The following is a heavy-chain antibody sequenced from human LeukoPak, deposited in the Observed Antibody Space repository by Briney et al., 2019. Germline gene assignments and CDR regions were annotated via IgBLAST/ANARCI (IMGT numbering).Heavy chain of an antibody. CDR3: ARDNWNYGSSMDV. Sequence: SETLSLTCTVSGGSVSSGSYYWSWIRQPPGKGLEWIGYIYYSGSTNYNPSLKSRVTISVDTSKKQFSLKLSSVTAADTAVYYCARDNWNYGSSMDVWGQGTTVTVSS. V-gene: IGHV4-61*01. CDR1: GGSVSSGSYY. J-gene: IGHJ6*02. D-gene: IGHD1-7*01. CDR2: IYYSGST.